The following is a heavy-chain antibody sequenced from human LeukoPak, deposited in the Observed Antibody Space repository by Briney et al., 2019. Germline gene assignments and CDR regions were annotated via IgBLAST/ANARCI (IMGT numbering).Heavy chain of an antibody. Sequence: GASVKVSCKASGYTFTSYGISWVRQAPGQGLEWMGWISAYNGNTNYAQKLRGRVTMTTDTSTSTAYMELRSLRSDDTAVYYCARTDYDFWSGYYPTGWFDPWGQGTLVTVSS. CDR3: ARTDYDFWSGYYPTGWFDP. CDR1: GYTFTSYG. CDR2: ISAYNGNT. D-gene: IGHD3-3*01. J-gene: IGHJ5*02. V-gene: IGHV1-18*01.